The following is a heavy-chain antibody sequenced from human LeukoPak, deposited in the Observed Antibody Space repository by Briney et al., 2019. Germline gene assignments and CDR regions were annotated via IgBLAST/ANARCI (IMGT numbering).Heavy chain of an antibody. Sequence: SETLSLTCTVSGGSISSYYWSWIRQPPGKGLEWIGEINHSGSTNYNPSLKSRVTISVDTSKNQFSLKLSSVTAADTAVYYCARLFPTHYWGQGTLVTVSS. CDR3: ARLFPTHY. CDR1: GGSISSYY. J-gene: IGHJ4*02. V-gene: IGHV4-34*01. CDR2: INHSGST.